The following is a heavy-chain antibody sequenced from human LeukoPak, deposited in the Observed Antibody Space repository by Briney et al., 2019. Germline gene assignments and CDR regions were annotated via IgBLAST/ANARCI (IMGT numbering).Heavy chain of an antibody. CDR1: GYTFTSYA. D-gene: IGHD6-6*01. CDR3: ARGGGRIAARGGDAFDI. CDR2: ISAYNGNT. V-gene: IGHV1-18*01. Sequence: GASVKVSCKASGYTFTSYAMHWVRQAPGQRLEWMGWISAYNGNTNYAQKLQGRVTMTTDTSTSTAYMELRSLRSDDTAVYYCARGGGRIAARGGDAFDIWGQGTMVTVSS. J-gene: IGHJ3*02.